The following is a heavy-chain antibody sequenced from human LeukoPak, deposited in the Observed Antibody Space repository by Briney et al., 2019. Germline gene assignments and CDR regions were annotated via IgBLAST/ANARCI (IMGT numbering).Heavy chain of an antibody. CDR3: ARDRSYYYDSSGDWVDY. Sequence: GGSLRLSCAASGFTFSTYYMNWVRQAPGKGLEWVSSISSSSIYIYYADSVKGRFTISRDNAKNSLYLQMNSLRAEDTAVYYCARDRSYYYDSSGDWVDYWGQGTLVTVSS. CDR2: ISSSSIYI. CDR1: GFTFSTYY. J-gene: IGHJ4*02. V-gene: IGHV3-21*01. D-gene: IGHD3-22*01.